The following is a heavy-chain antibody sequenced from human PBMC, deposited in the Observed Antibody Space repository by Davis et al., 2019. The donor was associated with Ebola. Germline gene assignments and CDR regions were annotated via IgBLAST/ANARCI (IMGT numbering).Heavy chain of an antibody. CDR2: TYYSSKWYT. Sequence: PSETLSLTCAISGDSVSGSSGAWNWIRQSPSRSLEWLGRTYYSSKWYTDSTLSVKSRITISADTAKNQLSLHLDSVTPEDTAVYYCARGWLRSAFDQWGQGTLVTVSS. D-gene: IGHD5-12*01. V-gene: IGHV6-1*01. CDR3: ARGWLRSAFDQ. J-gene: IGHJ4*02. CDR1: GDSVSGSSGA.